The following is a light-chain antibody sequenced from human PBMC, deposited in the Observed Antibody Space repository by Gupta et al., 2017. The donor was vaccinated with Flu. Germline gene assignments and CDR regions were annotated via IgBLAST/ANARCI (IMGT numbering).Light chain of an antibody. CDR2: DVS. CDR1: SSDVGEYNY. CDR3: CSYAGSYTWV. J-gene: IGLJ3*02. Sequence: TSSDVGEYNYVSWYQQHPGKAPKLMIYDVSKRPSGVPDRFSGSKSGNTASLTISGLQAEDEADYYCCSYAGSYTWVFGGGTKLTVL. V-gene: IGLV2-11*02.